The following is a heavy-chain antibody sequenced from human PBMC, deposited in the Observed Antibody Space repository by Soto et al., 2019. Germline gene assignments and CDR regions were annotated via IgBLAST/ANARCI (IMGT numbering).Heavy chain of an antibody. D-gene: IGHD2-2*01. CDR3: ASAPIVVVPAASEEYNWFDT. V-gene: IGHV4-34*01. CDR2: INHSGST. Sequence: SETLSLTCAVYGGSFSGYYWSWIRQPPGKELESIGEINHSGSTNYNPSLKSRVTISVDTSKNQFSLKLSSVTAADTAVYYCASAPIVVVPAASEEYNWFDTWGQGTLVAVSS. J-gene: IGHJ5*02. CDR1: GGSFSGYY.